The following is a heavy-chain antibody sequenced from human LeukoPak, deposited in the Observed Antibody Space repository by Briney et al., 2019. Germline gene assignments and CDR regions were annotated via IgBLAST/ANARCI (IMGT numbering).Heavy chain of an antibody. Sequence: GGSLRLSCAASGFTFSSYGMHWVRQAPGKGLEGVAVIWDGGSNTYYADSVKGRFTISRDNSKNTLYLQMNSLRAEDTAVYYCARENDILTGYSDPLAYWGPGQLVTVSS. CDR2: IWDGGSNT. CDR1: GFTFSSYG. CDR3: ARENDILTGYSDPLAY. J-gene: IGHJ4*02. D-gene: IGHD3-9*01. V-gene: IGHV3-33*01.